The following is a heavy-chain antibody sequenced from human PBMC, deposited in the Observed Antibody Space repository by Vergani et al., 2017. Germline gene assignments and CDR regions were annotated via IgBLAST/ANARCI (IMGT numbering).Heavy chain of an antibody. CDR1: GFTFSSYS. D-gene: IGHD3-22*01. CDR2: IISSSSYI. V-gene: IGHV3-21*01. J-gene: IGHJ4*02. Sequence: EVQLVESGGGLVKPGGSLRLSCAASGFTFSSYSMNWVRQAPGKGLEWVSSIISSSSYIYYADSVKGRFTISRDNAKNSLYLQMNSLRAEDTAVYYCARASVVLRSYYYDSSGPDYWGQGTLVTVSS. CDR3: ARASVVLRSYYYDSSGPDY.